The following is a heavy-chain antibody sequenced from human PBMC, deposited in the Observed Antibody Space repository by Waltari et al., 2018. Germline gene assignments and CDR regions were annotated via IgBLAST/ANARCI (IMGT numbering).Heavy chain of an antibody. Sequence: EVQLVESGGDLTQTGGSLRVSCSASGFTFSTFWRSWVRQIPGKGLEWVANIKQDGSEKYHVDSGRGRFAISRDNANKSLYLQMNNLRVEDTAVYYCARSSSGYFDSWGQGVLVTVSS. CDR2: IKQDGSEK. V-gene: IGHV3-7*01. D-gene: IGHD3-22*01. J-gene: IGHJ4*02. CDR3: ARSSSGYFDS. CDR1: GFTFSTFW.